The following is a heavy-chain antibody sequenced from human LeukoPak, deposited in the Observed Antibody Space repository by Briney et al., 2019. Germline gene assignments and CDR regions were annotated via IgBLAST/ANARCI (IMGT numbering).Heavy chain of an antibody. Sequence: GGSLRLSCVASGFTFSRCWMSWVRQAPGKGLEWVSAISGSGGNTHYADSVKGRFTISRDNSKNTLYLQMNSLRVQDTAVYYCARDRAGALRFDPWGQGTLVTVSS. CDR3: ARDRAGALRFDP. CDR2: ISGSGGNT. D-gene: IGHD1-26*01. CDR1: GFTFSRCW. J-gene: IGHJ5*02. V-gene: IGHV3-23*01.